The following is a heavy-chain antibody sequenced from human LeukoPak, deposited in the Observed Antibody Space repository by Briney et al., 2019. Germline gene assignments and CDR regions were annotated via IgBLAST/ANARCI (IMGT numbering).Heavy chain of an antibody. D-gene: IGHD6-13*01. Sequence: TSETLSLTCTVSGGSISSYYWSWIRQPPGKGLEWIGYIYYSGSTNYNPSLKSRVTISEDTSKNQFSLKLSSVTAAGTAVYYCARGRFGIAAATTGLGIWGQGTMVTVSS. CDR2: IYYSGST. J-gene: IGHJ3*02. CDR3: ARGRFGIAAATTGLGI. V-gene: IGHV4-59*01. CDR1: GGSISSYY.